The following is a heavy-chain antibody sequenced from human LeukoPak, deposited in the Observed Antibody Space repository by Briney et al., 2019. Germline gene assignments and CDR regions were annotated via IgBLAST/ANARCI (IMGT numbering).Heavy chain of an antibody. D-gene: IGHD6-19*01. J-gene: IGHJ4*01. CDR2: IHTSGST. Sequence: PSETLSLTCSVSGGSISTYWSWIRQPAGKGLEWIAQIHTSGSTNFNPSLKGRVSISMDTPNNQFSLMISSVTAADTAIYYCAGRGLSTGWTFDYWGHGTLVTVSS. CDR3: AGRGLSTGWTFDY. CDR1: GGSISTY. V-gene: IGHV4-4*07.